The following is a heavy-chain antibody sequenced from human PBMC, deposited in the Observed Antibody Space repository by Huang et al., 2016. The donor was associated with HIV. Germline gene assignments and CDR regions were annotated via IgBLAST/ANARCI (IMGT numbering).Heavy chain of an antibody. Sequence: QEQLVQSGAEVKKPGASVKVSCKAFGYTFSFHDIHWVRQVHGQGLEWMGLLNARSRNTVDEQKFHGRCTMTTNTAVTTAYMELRSLTSADSAVYYCARGPLHRAIMNWGEGFDSGWRTGFDPWGQGTLVTVTS. CDR3: ARGPLHRAIMNWGEGFDSGWRTGFDP. CDR2: LNARSRNT. V-gene: IGHV1-8*01. J-gene: IGHJ5*02. D-gene: IGHD2-8*02. CDR1: GYTFSFHD.